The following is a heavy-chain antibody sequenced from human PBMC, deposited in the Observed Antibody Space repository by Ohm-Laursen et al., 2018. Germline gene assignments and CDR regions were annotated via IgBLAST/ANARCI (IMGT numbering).Heavy chain of an antibody. CDR1: GFTFSSYG. CDR2: IWYDGSNK. V-gene: IGHV3-33*01. D-gene: IGHD2-2*01. CDR3: ARSKGGYCSSTSCYLAYFQH. Sequence: SLRLSCAASGFTFSSYGMHWVRQAPGKGLEWVAVIWYDGSNKYYADSVKGRFTISRDNSKNTLYLQMNSLRAEGTAVYYCARSKGGYCSSTSCYLAYFQHWGQGTLVTVSS. J-gene: IGHJ1*01.